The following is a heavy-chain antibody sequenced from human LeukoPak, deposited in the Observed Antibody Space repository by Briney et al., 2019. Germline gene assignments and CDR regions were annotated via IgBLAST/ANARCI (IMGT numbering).Heavy chain of an antibody. J-gene: IGHJ4*02. Sequence: GGSLRLSCAASGFTFSSYAMSWVRQAPGKGLEWVSNIYSGGSTYYAGSVKGRFTISRDNSKNTLYLQMNSLRAEDTAVYYCARGNPFDDWGQGTLVTVSS. CDR1: GFTFSSYA. CDR2: IYSGGST. V-gene: IGHV3-53*01. CDR3: ARGNPFDD.